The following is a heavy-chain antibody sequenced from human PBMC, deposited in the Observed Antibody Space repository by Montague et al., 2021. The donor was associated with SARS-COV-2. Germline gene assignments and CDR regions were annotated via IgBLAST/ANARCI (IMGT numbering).Heavy chain of an antibody. J-gene: IGHJ4*02. CDR3: ARDRYYDILTG. V-gene: IGHV3-20*04. CDR1: GFTFDDYG. Sequence: SLRLSCAVSGFTFDDYGMSWVRQAPGKGLEWVSGISRSGDSTAYGDSVKGRFTISRDNAKNSLYLQMNSLRAEDTAVYYCARDRYYDILTGWGQGTLVTVSS. D-gene: IGHD3-9*01. CDR2: ISRSGDST.